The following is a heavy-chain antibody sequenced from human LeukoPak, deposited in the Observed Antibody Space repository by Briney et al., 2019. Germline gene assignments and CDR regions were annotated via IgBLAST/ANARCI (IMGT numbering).Heavy chain of an antibody. V-gene: IGHV1-2*06. Sequence: ASVKVSCKASGYTFTGYYIHWVRQAPGQGLEWMGRINPNSGDTNYAQKFQGRVTMTRDTSISTAYMELSRLRSDDTAVYYCARQFEKAAAGSDPSYYFDYWGQGTLVTVSS. CDR1: GYTFTGYY. CDR2: INPNSGDT. J-gene: IGHJ4*02. D-gene: IGHD6-13*01. CDR3: ARQFEKAAAGSDPSYYFDY.